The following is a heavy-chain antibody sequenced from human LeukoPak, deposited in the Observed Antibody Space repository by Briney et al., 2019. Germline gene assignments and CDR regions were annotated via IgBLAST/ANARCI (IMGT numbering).Heavy chain of an antibody. CDR1: GFTFSSYA. J-gene: IGHJ4*02. CDR3: ARELSIYYDSSGSPYYFDY. CDR2: ISGSGGST. D-gene: IGHD3-22*01. Sequence: GGSLRLSCAASGFTFSSYAMSWVRQAPGKGLEWVSAISGSGGSTYYADSVKGWFTISRDNAKNSLYLQMNSLRAEDTAVYYCARELSIYYDSSGSPYYFDYWGQGTLVTVSS. V-gene: IGHV3-23*01.